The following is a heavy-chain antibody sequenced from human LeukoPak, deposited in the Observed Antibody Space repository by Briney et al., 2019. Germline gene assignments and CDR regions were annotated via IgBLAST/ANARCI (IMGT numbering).Heavy chain of an antibody. CDR2: ISAYNGNT. J-gene: IGHJ6*04. V-gene: IGHV1-18*04. Sequence: ASVKVSCKASGYTFTNYGISWVRQAPGQGLEWMGWISAYNGNTNYAQKLQGRVTMTTDTSTSTAYMELRSLRSDDTAVYYCARECCGGQQWLAPAFDYYYYGMDVWGKGTTVTVSS. CDR3: ARECCGGQQWLAPAFDYYYYGMDV. CDR1: GYTFTNYG. D-gene: IGHD6-19*01.